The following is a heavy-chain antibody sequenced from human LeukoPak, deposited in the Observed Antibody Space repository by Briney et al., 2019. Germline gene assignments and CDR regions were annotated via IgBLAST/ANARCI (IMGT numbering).Heavy chain of an antibody. CDR1: GFTFSSYG. CDR2: ISGSGGST. J-gene: IGHJ4*02. D-gene: IGHD6-13*01. Sequence: PGGSLRLSCAASGFTFSSYGMSWVRQAPGKGLGWVSAISGSGGSTYYADSVKGRFTISRDNAKNSLYLQMNSLRAEDTAVYYCARGLYSSSWELIDYWGQGTLVTVSS. V-gene: IGHV3-23*01. CDR3: ARGLYSSSWELIDY.